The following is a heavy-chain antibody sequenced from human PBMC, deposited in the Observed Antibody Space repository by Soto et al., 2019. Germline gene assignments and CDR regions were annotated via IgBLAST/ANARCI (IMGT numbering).Heavy chain of an antibody. J-gene: IGHJ4*02. CDR3: ARLTYLKVYFDY. CDR1: GFSLTTSGVG. V-gene: IGHV2-5*02. Sequence: QITLKESGPTLVIPTQTLTLTCTFSGFSLTTSGVGVGWIRQPPGKALEWLALVYWDDDKRYSPSLKSRLTITKDTSKNQVVLTMTNMDPVDTATYYWARLTYLKVYFDYWGQGSLVTVSS. D-gene: IGHD2-21*01. CDR2: VYWDDDK.